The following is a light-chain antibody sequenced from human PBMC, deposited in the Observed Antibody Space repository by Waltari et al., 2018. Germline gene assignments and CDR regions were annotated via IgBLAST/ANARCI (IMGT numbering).Light chain of an antibody. CDR1: QSVSSN. V-gene: IGKV3-11*01. CDR3: QQRFT. CDR2: DTS. J-gene: IGKJ3*01. Sequence: EIVLTQSPATLSLSPGERATLSCRASQSVSSNLAWYQHKPGQAPRLLIYDTSNRATGIPARFSGSGSGTDFTLTISSLEPEDFAVYYCQQRFTFGPGTKVDIK.